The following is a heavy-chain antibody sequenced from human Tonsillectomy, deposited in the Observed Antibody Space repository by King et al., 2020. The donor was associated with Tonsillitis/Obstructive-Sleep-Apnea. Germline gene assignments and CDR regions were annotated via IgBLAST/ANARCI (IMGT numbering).Heavy chain of an antibody. J-gene: IGHJ4*02. V-gene: IGHV3-30*04. CDR2: ISYDGSYK. Sequence: VQLVESGGGVVQPGRSLRLSCAASGFTFSSYAMHWVRQAPGKGLEWVAVISYDGSYKYYADSVKGRFTISRDNSKNTLYLQMNSRRAEDTAVYYCARGTDYDFWSGFDYWGQGTLVSVSS. D-gene: IGHD3-3*01. CDR1: GFTFSSYA. CDR3: ARGTDYDFWSGFDY.